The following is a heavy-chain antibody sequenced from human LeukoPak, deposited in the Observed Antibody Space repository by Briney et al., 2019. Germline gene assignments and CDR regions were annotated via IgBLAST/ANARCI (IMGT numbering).Heavy chain of an antibody. CDR1: GYTFTGYY. CDR2: INANSGDT. V-gene: IGHV1-2*02. J-gene: IGHJ1*01. CDR3: ARVVDVGVPGFQH. Sequence: ASVKFSCKSSGYTFTGYYRQWGRQGRRQGPEWIGWINANSGDTYYVQKFKGRITMTRDTSINTAYMELNRLISDDTAVYYCARVVDVGVPGFQHWGRGTLVTVSS. D-gene: IGHD1-26*01.